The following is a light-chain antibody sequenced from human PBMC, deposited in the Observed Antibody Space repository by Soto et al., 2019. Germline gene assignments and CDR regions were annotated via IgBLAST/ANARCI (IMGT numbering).Light chain of an antibody. CDR2: GAS. CDR3: QQYNSPPRT. V-gene: IGKV3-20*01. CDR1: QSVSSY. J-gene: IGKJ1*01. Sequence: EIVLTQSPGSLSLSPGERATLSCRASQSVSSYLAWYQQKPGQAPRPLIYGASSRASGVPDRFSGSGFGTDFTLTISRLEPEDFAVYYCQQYNSPPRTFGQGTKVE.